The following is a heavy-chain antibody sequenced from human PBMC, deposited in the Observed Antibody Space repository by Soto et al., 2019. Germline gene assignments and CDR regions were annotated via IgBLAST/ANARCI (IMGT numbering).Heavy chain of an antibody. CDR3: AKVIVVVPAAMGYFDY. D-gene: IGHD2-2*01. V-gene: IGHV3-23*01. Sequence: EVQLLESGGGLVQPGGSLRLSCAASGFTFSSYAMSWVRQAPGKGLEWVSAISGSGGSTYYADSVKGRFTISRDNSKNMLYLQMNSLRAEDTAVYYCAKVIVVVPAAMGYFDYWGQGTLVTVSS. CDR1: GFTFSSYA. CDR2: ISGSGGST. J-gene: IGHJ4*02.